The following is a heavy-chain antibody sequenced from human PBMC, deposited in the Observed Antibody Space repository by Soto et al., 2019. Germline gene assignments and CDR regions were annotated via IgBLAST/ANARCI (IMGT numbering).Heavy chain of an antibody. D-gene: IGHD4-17*01. CDR1: GFTFSGYG. CDR3: AKDLGFYGDYATRYYTNGMAV. J-gene: IGHJ6*02. CDR2: ISYDGSNK. Sequence: LRLSCPASGFTFSGYGMNWVRQAPGKELEWVAVISYDGSNKYYADSVKGRFTISRDNSKNPLYLQMNSLRAEDTAVYFCAKDLGFYGDYATRYYTNGMAVWGQGTAVTVSS. V-gene: IGHV3-30*18.